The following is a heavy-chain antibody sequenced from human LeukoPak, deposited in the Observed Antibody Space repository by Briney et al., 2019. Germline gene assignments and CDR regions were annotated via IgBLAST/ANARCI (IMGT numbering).Heavy chain of an antibody. CDR3: AKVALQQQLAHFDY. D-gene: IGHD6-13*01. CDR1: GFTFSSYA. J-gene: IGHJ4*02. CDR2: ISGSGGRT. Sequence: GGSLRLSCAASGFTFSSYAMTWVRQAPGKGLEWVSAISGSGGRTYYADSVKGRFTISRDNSKNTLYVQMNSLRAEDTAVYYCAKVALQQQLAHFDYWGQGTLVIVSS. V-gene: IGHV3-23*01.